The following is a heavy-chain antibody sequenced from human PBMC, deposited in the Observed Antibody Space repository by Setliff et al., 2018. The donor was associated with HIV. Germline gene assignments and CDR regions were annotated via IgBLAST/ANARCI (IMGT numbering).Heavy chain of an antibody. CDR1: GFSFSAYW. J-gene: IGHJ4*01. Sequence: GGSLRLSCAASGFSFSAYWMNWVRQAPGKGLEWVANIKPDGSEKYYVDSVKGRFTISRDNAKNSLYLQMNSLRDEDTAVYYCARDPRGAPYFDYWGNGTVVTVSS. CDR2: IKPDGSEK. CDR3: ARDPRGAPYFDY. D-gene: IGHD1-26*01. V-gene: IGHV3-7*01.